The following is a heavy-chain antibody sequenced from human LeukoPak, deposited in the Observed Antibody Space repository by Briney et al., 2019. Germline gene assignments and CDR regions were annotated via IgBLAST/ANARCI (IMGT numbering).Heavy chain of an antibody. CDR1: GGSISSYY. D-gene: IGHD1-26*01. V-gene: IGHV4-59*01. J-gene: IGHJ3*02. Sequence: SETLSLTCTVSGGSISSYYWSWIRQPPGKGLEWIGYIYYSGSTNYNPSLKSRVTISVDTSKNQFSLKLSSVTAADAAVYYCARELGWELLRVFDIWGQGTMVTVSS. CDR3: ARELGWELLRVFDI. CDR2: IYYSGST.